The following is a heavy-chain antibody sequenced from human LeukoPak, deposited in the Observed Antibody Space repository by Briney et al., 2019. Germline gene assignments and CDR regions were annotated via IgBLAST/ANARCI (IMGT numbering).Heavy chain of an antibody. CDR2: IYYSGST. J-gene: IGHJ6*02. CDR1: GGSISSYY. CDR3: ARDRINYDILTGQYGMDV. V-gene: IGHV4-59*01. Sequence: KPSETLSLTCTVSGGSISSYYWSWIRQPPGKGLEWIGYIYYSGSTNYNPSLKSRVTISVDTSKNQFSLKLSSVTAADTAVYYCARDRINYDILTGQYGMDVWGQGTTVTVSS. D-gene: IGHD3-9*01.